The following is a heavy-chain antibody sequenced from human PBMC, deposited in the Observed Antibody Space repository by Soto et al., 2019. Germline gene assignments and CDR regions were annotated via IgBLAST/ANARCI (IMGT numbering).Heavy chain of an antibody. Sequence: SETLSLTCGVSDYSIRSGYYWGWIRQPPGKGLGWIGSIYHSGRTYYKPSLKSRATISLDTSKKQFSLKLRSVTAADTAVYFFARAGVERIPIFGVVAPYGMDVWGQGTTVTVPS. J-gene: IGHJ6*02. V-gene: IGHV4-38-2*01. CDR1: DYSIRSGYY. D-gene: IGHD3-3*01. CDR3: ARAGVERIPIFGVVAPYGMDV. CDR2: IYHSGRT.